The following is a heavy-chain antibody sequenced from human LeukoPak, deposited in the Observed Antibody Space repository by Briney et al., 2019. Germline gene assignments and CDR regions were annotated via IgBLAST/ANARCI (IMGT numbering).Heavy chain of an antibody. Sequence: GGSLRLSCAASGFTFDDYGMSWVRQAPGKGLKWVSGINWNGGNTGYADSVKGRFTISRDNVKSSLYLQMNSLRAEDTALYYCARAPGVRYYYYMDVWGKGTTVTVSS. D-gene: IGHD2-8*01. CDR2: INWNGGNT. CDR1: GFTFDDYG. CDR3: ARAPGVRYYYYMDV. J-gene: IGHJ6*03. V-gene: IGHV3-20*04.